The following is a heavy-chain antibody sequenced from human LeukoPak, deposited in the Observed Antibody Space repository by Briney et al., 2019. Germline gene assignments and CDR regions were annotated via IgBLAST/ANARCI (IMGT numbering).Heavy chain of an antibody. J-gene: IGHJ4*02. CDR1: GGSISSYY. CDR3: VRSGRFWELIFDY. CDR2: IYYSGRH. Sequence: PSETLSLTRAVSGGSISSYYWSWIRQPPGKGLEWGGDIYYSGRHNYNPDLKSRVTISVDTSKNQFSLKLSSVTAADSAVYYCVRSGRFWELIFDYWGQGTRVSVST. D-gene: IGHD1-26*01. V-gene: IGHV4-59*13.